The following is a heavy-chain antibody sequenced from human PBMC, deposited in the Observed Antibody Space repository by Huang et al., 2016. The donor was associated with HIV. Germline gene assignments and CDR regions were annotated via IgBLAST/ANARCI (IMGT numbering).Heavy chain of an antibody. CDR3: ARGRTRSSLYDSYYGLDV. Sequence: QVQLVQSGAEVKKPGSSVKVSCKASGGTFSTYAISWVRQAPGQGLEWMGGIIPSFGTVNYAQTFQGTVTITADEFTSTADMELSSLRSEDTALYYCARGRTRSSLYDSYYGLDVWGQGTTVTVSS. V-gene: IGHV1-69*01. D-gene: IGHD6-6*01. J-gene: IGHJ6*02. CDR2: IIPSFGTV. CDR1: GGTFSTYA.